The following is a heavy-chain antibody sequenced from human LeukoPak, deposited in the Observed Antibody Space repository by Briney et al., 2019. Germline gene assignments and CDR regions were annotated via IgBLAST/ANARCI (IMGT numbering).Heavy chain of an antibody. Sequence: GGSLRLSCAASGFRFNTFWMSWVRQAPGKGLEWVSAISGGGGTTYHADSVKGRFTISRDNSKKTLYLQMNSLRSEDTAVYYCTRDDGPLTFSIAASYYFDYWGQGTLVTVSS. D-gene: IGHD6-6*01. CDR2: ISGGGGTT. CDR1: GFRFNTFW. V-gene: IGHV3-23*01. J-gene: IGHJ4*02. CDR3: TRDDGPLTFSIAASYYFDY.